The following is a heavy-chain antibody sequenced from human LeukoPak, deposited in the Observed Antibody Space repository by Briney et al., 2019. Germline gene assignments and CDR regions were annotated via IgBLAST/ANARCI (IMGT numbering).Heavy chain of an antibody. V-gene: IGHV4-4*07. J-gene: IGHJ4*02. Sequence: SETLSLTCTVSGVSISSYFWSWVRQPAGKGLEWIGRIYTSGSTKYNPSLQSRVTISVDTSKNQFSLKLSSVTAADTAVYYCARGPYSSSPNFDYWGQGTLVTVSS. CDR2: IYTSGST. D-gene: IGHD6-6*01. CDR1: GVSISSYF. CDR3: ARGPYSSSPNFDY.